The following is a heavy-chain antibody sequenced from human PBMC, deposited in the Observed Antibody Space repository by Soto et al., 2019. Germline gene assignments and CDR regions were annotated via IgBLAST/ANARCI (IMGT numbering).Heavy chain of an antibody. V-gene: IGHV3-23*01. CDR1: GFTFSSYA. D-gene: IGHD2-2*01. Sequence: GGSLRLSCAASGFTFSSYAMSWVRQAPGKGLEWVSAISGSGGSTYYADSVKGRFTISRDNSKNTLYLQMNSLRAEDTAVYYCAKDLPSNRYCSSTSCYSVYWGQGALVTVSS. J-gene: IGHJ4*02. CDR3: AKDLPSNRYCSSTSCYSVY. CDR2: ISGSGGST.